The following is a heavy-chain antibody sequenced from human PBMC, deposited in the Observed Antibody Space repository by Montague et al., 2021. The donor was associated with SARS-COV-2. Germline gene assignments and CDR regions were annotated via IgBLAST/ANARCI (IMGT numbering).Heavy chain of an antibody. CDR1: GFTFSSYS. D-gene: IGHD6-19*01. J-gene: IGHJ4*02. V-gene: IGHV3-21*01. CDR2: ISSSSSYI. Sequence: SLRLSCAASGFTFSSYSMSWARQAPGKGLEWASSISSSSSYIYYADSVKGRFTISRDNAKNSQYLQMNSLRAEDTAVYYCARNLGSGWAFFDYWGQGTLVTVSS. CDR3: ARNLGSGWAFFDY.